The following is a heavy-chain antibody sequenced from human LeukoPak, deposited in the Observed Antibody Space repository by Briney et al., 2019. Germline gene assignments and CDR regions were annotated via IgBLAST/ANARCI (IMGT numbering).Heavy chain of an antibody. V-gene: IGHV4-59*01. CDR1: GGSISSYY. D-gene: IGHD6-19*01. CDR3: ATGPSGYYYGMDV. J-gene: IGHJ6*04. CDR2: IYYSGST. Sequence: SETLSLSCTVSGGSISSYYWSWIRQPPGKGLEWIGYIYYSGSTNYNPSLKSRVTISVDTSKNQFSLKLSSVTAADTAVYYCATGPSGYYYGMDVWGKGTTVTVSS.